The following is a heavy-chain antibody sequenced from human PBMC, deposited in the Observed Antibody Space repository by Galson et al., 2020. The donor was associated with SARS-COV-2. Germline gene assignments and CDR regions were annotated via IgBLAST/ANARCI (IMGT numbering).Heavy chain of an antibody. V-gene: IGHV3-23*03. D-gene: IGHD6-13*01. Sequence: GESLKISCAASGFTFSSYAMSWVRQAPGKGLEWVSTIFVGGATFYADSMKGRFTISRDNSKNTLYLQMNSLRPDDTAVYYCAKRPRLPGSAAGTFFDYWGQGTLVTVSS. J-gene: IGHJ4*02. CDR2: IFVGGAT. CDR3: AKRPRLPGSAAGTFFDY. CDR1: GFTFSSYA.